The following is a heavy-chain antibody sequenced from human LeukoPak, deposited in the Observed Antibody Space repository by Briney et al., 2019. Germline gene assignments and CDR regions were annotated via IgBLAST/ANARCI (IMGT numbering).Heavy chain of an antibody. CDR1: GFSFSSAW. CDR2: IKSNTNGGTT. Sequence: PGGSLRLSCAGSGFSFSSAWMNWVRQAPGKGLEWVGLIKSNTNGGTTAYAAPVKGRFTISRDDSKNTLYLQMDSLKTEDTGVYYCTTECWGSNYWGQGTLVTVSS. D-gene: IGHD7-27*01. J-gene: IGHJ4*02. CDR3: TTECWGSNY. V-gene: IGHV3-15*07.